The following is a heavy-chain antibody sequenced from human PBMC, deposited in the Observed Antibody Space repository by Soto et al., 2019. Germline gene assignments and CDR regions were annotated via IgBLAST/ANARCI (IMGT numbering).Heavy chain of an antibody. J-gene: IGHJ6*02. CDR3: ARFFGTTSYYYGMDV. V-gene: IGHV1-3*01. D-gene: IGHD1-1*01. CDR1: GYTFTSYA. Sequence: ASVKVSCKASGYTFTSYAMNWVRQAPGQRLEWMGWINAGNGNTKYSQKFQGRVTITRDTSASTAYMELSSLRSEDTAVYYCARFFGTTSYYYGMDVWGQGTTVTVSS. CDR2: INAGNGNT.